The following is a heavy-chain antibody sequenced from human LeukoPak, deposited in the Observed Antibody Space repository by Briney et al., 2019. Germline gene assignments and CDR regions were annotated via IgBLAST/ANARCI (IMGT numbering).Heavy chain of an antibody. CDR2: INHSGST. CDR1: GGSISSYY. Sequence: SETLSLTCTVSGGSISSYYWSWIRQPPGKGLEWIGEINHSGSTNYNPSLKSRVTISVDTSKNQFSLKLSSVTAADTAVYYCARGRVARFDYWGQGTLVTVSS. CDR3: ARGRVARFDY. D-gene: IGHD6-6*01. J-gene: IGHJ4*02. V-gene: IGHV4-34*01.